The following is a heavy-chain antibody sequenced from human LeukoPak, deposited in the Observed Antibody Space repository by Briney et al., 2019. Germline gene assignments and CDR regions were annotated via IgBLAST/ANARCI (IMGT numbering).Heavy chain of an antibody. CDR3: AIRKSGNAIDY. D-gene: IGHD5-12*01. V-gene: IGHV3-30*03. Sequence: GRSLRLSCAASGFTFSSYGMHWVRQAPGKGLEWVAVISYDGSNKYYADSVKGRFTISRDNSKNTLYLQMNSLRAEDTAVYYCAIRKSGNAIDYWGQGTLVTVSS. CDR2: ISYDGSNK. J-gene: IGHJ4*02. CDR1: GFTFSSYG.